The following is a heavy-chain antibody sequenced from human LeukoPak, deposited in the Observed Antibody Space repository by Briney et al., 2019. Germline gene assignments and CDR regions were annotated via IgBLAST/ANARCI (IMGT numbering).Heavy chain of an antibody. CDR3: ARDRHYYDSSGYYYGETTRLGY. J-gene: IGHJ4*02. D-gene: IGHD3-22*01. V-gene: IGHV1-2*02. CDR2: INPNSGGT. Sequence: ASVKVSCKASGYTFTGYYMHWVRQAPGQGLEWMGWINPNSGGTNYAQKFQGRVTMTRDTSISTAYMELSRLRSDDTAVYYCARDRHYYDSSGYYYGETTRLGYWGQGTLVTVSS. CDR1: GYTFTGYY.